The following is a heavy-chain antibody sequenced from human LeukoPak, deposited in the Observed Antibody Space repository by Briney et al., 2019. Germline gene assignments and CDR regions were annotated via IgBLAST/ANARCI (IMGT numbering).Heavy chain of an antibody. CDR3: AKGGVVPAARDRFDP. CDR2: ISGSGGRT. CDR1: GFTFSSYA. Sequence: GGSLRLSCAASGFTFSSYAMSWVRQAPGKGLEWVSAISGSGGRTYYADSVKGRFTISRDNSKNTLYLQMNSLRAEDTAVYYCAKGGVVPAARDRFDPWGQGTLVTVSS. D-gene: IGHD2-2*01. J-gene: IGHJ5*02. V-gene: IGHV3-23*01.